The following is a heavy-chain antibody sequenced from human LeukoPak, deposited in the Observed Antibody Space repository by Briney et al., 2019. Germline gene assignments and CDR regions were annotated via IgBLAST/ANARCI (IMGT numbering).Heavy chain of an antibody. D-gene: IGHD1-14*01. CDR3: VASLMEPPAIDY. Sequence: SETLSLTCTVSGASITSGDYYWSWIRQPPGKGLEYIGYVCYSGRTYYSPSLKSRATSSVDTSRNQFSLKLSSVTAADTAVYYCVASLMEPPAIDYWGQGTLVTVSS. V-gene: IGHV4-30-4*01. CDR1: GASITSGDYY. CDR2: VCYSGRT. J-gene: IGHJ4*02.